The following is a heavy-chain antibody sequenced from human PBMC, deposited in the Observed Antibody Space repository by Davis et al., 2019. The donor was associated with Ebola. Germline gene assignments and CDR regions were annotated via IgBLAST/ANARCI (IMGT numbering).Heavy chain of an antibody. CDR2: INHSGST. Sequence: PSETLSLTCAVYGGSFSGYYWSWIRQPPGKGLEWIGEINHSGSTYYNPSLKSRVTISVDRSKNQFSLKLSSVTAADTAVYYCARRAYCGGDCYPDYWGQGTLVTVSS. J-gene: IGHJ4*02. CDR1: GGSFSGYY. D-gene: IGHD2-21*02. CDR3: ARRAYCGGDCYPDY. V-gene: IGHV4-34*01.